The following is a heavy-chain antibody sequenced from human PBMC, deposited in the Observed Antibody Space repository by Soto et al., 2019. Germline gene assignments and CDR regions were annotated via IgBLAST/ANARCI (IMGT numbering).Heavy chain of an antibody. CDR2: INHSGST. CDR3: ARKYYDILTGYYIFDY. Sequence: PSETLSLTCAVYGGSFSGYYWTWIRQPPGKGLEWIGEINHSGSTNYNPSLKSRVTISVDTSKNQFSLKLSSVTAADTAVYYCARKYYDILTGYYIFDYWGQGTLVTVSS. J-gene: IGHJ4*02. V-gene: IGHV4-34*01. CDR1: GGSFSGYY. D-gene: IGHD3-9*01.